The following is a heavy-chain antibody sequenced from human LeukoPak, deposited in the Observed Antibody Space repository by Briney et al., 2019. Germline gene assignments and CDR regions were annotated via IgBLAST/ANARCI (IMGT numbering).Heavy chain of an antibody. Sequence: PSETLSLTCTVSGYSISSGYYWGWIRQPPGKGLEWIGSIYHSGSTYYNPSLKSRVTISVDTSKNQFSLKLSSVTAADTAVYYCARDPWDSGYDSTGFDYWGQGTLVTVSS. J-gene: IGHJ4*02. CDR2: IYHSGST. D-gene: IGHD3-22*01. V-gene: IGHV4-38-2*02. CDR1: GYSISSGYY. CDR3: ARDPWDSGYDSTGFDY.